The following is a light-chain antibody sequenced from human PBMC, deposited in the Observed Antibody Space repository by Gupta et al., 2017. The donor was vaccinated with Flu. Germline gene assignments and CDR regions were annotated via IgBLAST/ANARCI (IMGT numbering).Light chain of an antibody. CDR1: QSVTNT. CDR2: DAS. J-gene: IGKJ2*01. CDR3: QQDNKWPHT. Sequence: EIVMTQSPGTLSVSPGERATLSCRASQSVTNTLAWYQQKPGQAPSLLIYDASTRASGIPARFSGSGSGTEFTLTISSLQSEDFAVYYCQQDNKWPHTFGQGTKLEIK. V-gene: IGKV3-15*01.